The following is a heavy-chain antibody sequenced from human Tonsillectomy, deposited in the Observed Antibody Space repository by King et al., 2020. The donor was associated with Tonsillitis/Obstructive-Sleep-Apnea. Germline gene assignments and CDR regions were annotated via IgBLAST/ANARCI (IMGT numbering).Heavy chain of an antibody. CDR2: IFPGDSDS. J-gene: IGHJ4*01. D-gene: IGHD2-2*03. V-gene: IGHV5-51*01. CDR1: GYNFPTSW. CDR3: ASGYCISTSCYAPFDH. Sequence: VQLVESGAEVKKPGESLKIACKASGYNFPTSWIGWVRQMPGKGLEWMGSIFPGDSDSRYSASFQGQVTMSADKSISTAYLQWSSLKASDTDMYYCASGYCISTSCYAPFDHWGHGTLVTVSS.